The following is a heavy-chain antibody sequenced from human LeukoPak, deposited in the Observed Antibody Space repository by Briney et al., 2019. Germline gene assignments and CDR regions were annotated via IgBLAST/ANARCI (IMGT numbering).Heavy chain of an antibody. CDR2: IGREDGQS. D-gene: IGHD1-14*01. CDR3: ATKNLFHL. CDR1: GYALNELS. V-gene: IGHV1-24*01. Sequence: ASVKVSCKVSGYALNELSIHWVRQAPGKGLEWVGGIGREDGQSIYAQNFQGRVSLTDDTSAQTAYMEVTSLRSEDTAVYYCATKNLFHLWGQGTLVTVSS. J-gene: IGHJ5*02.